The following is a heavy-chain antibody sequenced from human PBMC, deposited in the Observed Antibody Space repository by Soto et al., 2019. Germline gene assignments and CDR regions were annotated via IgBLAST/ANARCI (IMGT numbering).Heavy chain of an antibody. D-gene: IGHD2-2*01. CDR3: ARDGRYCTSIDCRGDADAI. J-gene: IGHJ3*02. CDR1: GFNFRTHW. V-gene: IGHV3-7*03. Sequence: EMQLVGSGGGLVQPGGSLRLSGVASGFNFRTHWMTWVRQAPGKGREWGANIKEEGSEEYYVDSVRGRFAMARDNAKDSLYLQMNSLRVEDTAVYYCARDGRYCTSIDCRGDADAIWGQGTMVTVSS. CDR2: IKEEGSEE.